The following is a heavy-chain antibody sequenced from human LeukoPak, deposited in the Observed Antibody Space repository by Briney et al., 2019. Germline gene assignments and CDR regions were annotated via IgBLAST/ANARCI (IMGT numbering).Heavy chain of an antibody. Sequence: PGGSLRLSCAASGFTVSSNYMSWVRQAPGKGLEWVSVIYSGGSTYYADSVKGRFTISRDNSKNTLYLQMNNQRAEDTAVYYCARGGGYSYAIRGGVAFDIWGQGTMVTVSS. CDR3: ARGGGYSYAIRGGVAFDI. V-gene: IGHV3-53*01. D-gene: IGHD5-18*01. J-gene: IGHJ3*02. CDR2: IYSGGST. CDR1: GFTVSSNY.